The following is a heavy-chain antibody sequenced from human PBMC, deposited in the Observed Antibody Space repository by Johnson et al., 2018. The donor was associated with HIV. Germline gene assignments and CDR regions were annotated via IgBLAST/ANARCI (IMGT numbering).Heavy chain of an antibody. V-gene: IGHV3-11*01. D-gene: IGHD2-2*01. J-gene: IGHJ3*02. Sequence: QMQLVESGGGLVKPGGSLRLSCAPSGFTFSDYYMSWMRQAPGQGLEWVSYISSSGSNIYKADSVKGRFTISRDNAKNSLYLQMNSLRAEDTALYYCAKDQEPAAINAFDIWGQGTMVTVSS. CDR1: GFTFSDYY. CDR3: AKDQEPAAINAFDI. CDR2: ISSSGSNI.